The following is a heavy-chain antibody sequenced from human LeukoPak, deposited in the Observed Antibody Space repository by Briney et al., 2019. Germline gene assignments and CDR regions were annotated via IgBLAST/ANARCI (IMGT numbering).Heavy chain of an antibody. J-gene: IGHJ4*02. D-gene: IGHD4-17*01. V-gene: IGHV4-4*07. CDR1: GGSISSYY. CDR2: IYIRGST. Sequence: SQTLSLTCTVSGGSISSYYWSWIWQPAGKGLEWIGRIYIRGSTNYNPSLKSRVTISVDTSKNQFSLKLTSVTAADTAVYYCAKHDYGDLKDFDYWGQGTLVTVSS. CDR3: AKHDYGDLKDFDY.